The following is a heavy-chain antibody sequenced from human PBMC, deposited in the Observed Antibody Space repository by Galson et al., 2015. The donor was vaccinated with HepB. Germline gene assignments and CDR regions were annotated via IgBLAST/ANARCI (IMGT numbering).Heavy chain of an antibody. CDR1: GFTFSSYE. CDR2: IDPSGTSI. V-gene: IGHV3-48*03. J-gene: IGHJ4*02. D-gene: IGHD6-19*01. CDR3: ASPIAVAGMFDS. Sequence: SLRLSCAASGFTFSSYEMNWVRQAPGKGLEWVSYIDPSGTSIYYAGSVKGRFTISRDNAKNSLYLQMNSLRAEDTAVYYCASPIAVAGMFDSWGQGTLVTVSS.